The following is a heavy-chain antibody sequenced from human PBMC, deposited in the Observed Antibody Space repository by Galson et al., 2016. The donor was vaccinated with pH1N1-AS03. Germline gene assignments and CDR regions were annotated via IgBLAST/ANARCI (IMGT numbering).Heavy chain of an antibody. J-gene: IGHJ4*02. CDR1: GYTLTRYY. V-gene: IGHV1-46*01. D-gene: IGHD3-16*02. Sequence: SVKVSCKASGYTLTRYYMHWVRQAPGQGLEWMGIIDPSGGPTTYAPKFQGRITITTDTSTSTVYMELVSLRSEETAVYYCARRYYFDYGGQGTLVTVSS. CDR3: ARRYYFDY. CDR2: IDPSGGPT.